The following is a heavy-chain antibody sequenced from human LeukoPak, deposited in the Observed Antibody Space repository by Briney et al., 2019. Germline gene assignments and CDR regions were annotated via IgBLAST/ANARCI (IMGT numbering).Heavy chain of an antibody. Sequence: GGSLRLSCAASGFTFSGYGMHWVRQAPGKGLVWVSRINSDGSSIRNADSVKGRLTISRDNAKNTLYLQMNSLRAEDTAVYYCARGSSTSYYYYGMDVWGQGTTVTVSS. CDR2: INSDGSSI. D-gene: IGHD2-2*01. J-gene: IGHJ6*02. CDR1: GFTFSGYG. V-gene: IGHV3-74*01. CDR3: ARGSSTSYYYYGMDV.